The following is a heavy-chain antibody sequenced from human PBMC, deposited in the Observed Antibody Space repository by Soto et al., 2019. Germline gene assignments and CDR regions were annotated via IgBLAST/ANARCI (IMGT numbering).Heavy chain of an antibody. Sequence: SETLSLTCAVSGDSISSNKWWSWVRQPPEKGLEWIGEMYHTGSTNYNPSLKSRVTISVDKSKNQFSLKLNSMTAADTAVYYCARHNYGSGSTYFDYWGQG. D-gene: IGHD3-10*01. J-gene: IGHJ4*02. CDR2: MYHTGST. CDR3: ARHNYGSGSTYFDY. CDR1: GDSISSNKW. V-gene: IGHV4-4*02.